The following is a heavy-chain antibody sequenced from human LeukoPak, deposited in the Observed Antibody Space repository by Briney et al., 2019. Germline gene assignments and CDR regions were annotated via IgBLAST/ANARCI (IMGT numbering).Heavy chain of an antibody. V-gene: IGHV4-59*01. CDR2: IYYSGST. CDR3: ARGGSFGYAKGRNSYGMDV. J-gene: IGHJ6*02. CDR1: GGSISSYY. Sequence: ASETLSLTCTVSGGSISSYYWSWIRQPPGKGLERIGYIYYSGSTNYNPSLKSRVTISVDTSKNQFSLKLSSVTAADTAVYYCARGGSFGYAKGRNSYGMDVWGQGTTVTVSS. D-gene: IGHD5-18*01.